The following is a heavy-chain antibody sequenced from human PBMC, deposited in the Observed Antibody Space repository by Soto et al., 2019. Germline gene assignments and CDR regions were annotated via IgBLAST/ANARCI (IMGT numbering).Heavy chain of an antibody. CDR2: INHSGST. CDR1: GGSFSGYY. CDR3: ARSIGRCSGGSCYCDP. D-gene: IGHD2-15*01. V-gene: IGHV4-34*01. J-gene: IGHJ5*02. Sequence: SETLSLTCAVYGGSFSGYYWSWIRQPPGKGLEWIGEINHSGSTNYNPSLKSRVTISVDTSKNQFSLKLSSVTAADTAVYYCARSIGRCSGGSCYCDPWGQETLVTVSS.